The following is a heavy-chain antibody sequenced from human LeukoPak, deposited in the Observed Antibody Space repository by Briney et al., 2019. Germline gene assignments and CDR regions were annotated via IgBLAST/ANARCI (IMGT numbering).Heavy chain of an antibody. Sequence: GASVKVSCKASGYTFTYYYMHWVRQAPGQGLEWMGWINPNSGGTNYAQKFQGRVTMTRDTSISAAYMELSRLRSDDTAVYYCARDYDSSGNYGMDVWGQGTTVTVSS. V-gene: IGHV1-2*02. CDR1: GYTFTYYY. J-gene: IGHJ6*02. CDR2: INPNSGGT. D-gene: IGHD3-22*01. CDR3: ARDYDSSGNYGMDV.